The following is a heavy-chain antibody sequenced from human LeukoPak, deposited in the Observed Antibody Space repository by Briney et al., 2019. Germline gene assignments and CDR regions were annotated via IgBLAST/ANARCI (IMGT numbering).Heavy chain of an antibody. CDR1: GFTFSTYV. J-gene: IGHJ3*02. V-gene: IGHV3-33*01. CDR3: AREKRAATGGIKATFDI. D-gene: IGHD6-13*01. Sequence: PGGSLRHSCAAPGFTFSTYVMHTVHQAPGKGLEWVAVIWSDGNNKYNAESVEGRFTISRDKSKNTLSLQMDRLRAEDTPVYLCAREKRAATGGIKATFDIWGQGTLVTVSS. CDR2: IWSDGNNK.